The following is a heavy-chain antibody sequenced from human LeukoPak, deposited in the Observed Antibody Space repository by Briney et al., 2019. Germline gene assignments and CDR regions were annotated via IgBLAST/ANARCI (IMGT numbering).Heavy chain of an antibody. D-gene: IGHD1-26*01. J-gene: IGHJ4*02. V-gene: IGHV3-23*01. Sequence: PGGSLRLSCAASGFTFSSYAMSWVRQAPGKGLGWVSAISGSGGSTYYADSVKGRFTISSDNSKNTLYLQMNSLRAEDTAVYYCAKVVSRIVGATPYDYWGQGTLVTVSS. CDR2: ISGSGGST. CDR1: GFTFSSYA. CDR3: AKVVSRIVGATPYDY.